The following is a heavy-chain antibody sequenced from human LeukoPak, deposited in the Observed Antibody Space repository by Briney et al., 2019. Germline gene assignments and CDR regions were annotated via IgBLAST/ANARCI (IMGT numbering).Heavy chain of an antibody. CDR1: GFTFSSYW. J-gene: IGHJ6*03. Sequence: GGSLRLSCAASGFTFSSYWMSWVRQAPGKGLEWVANIKQDGSEKYYVDSVKGRFTIYRDNAKNSLYLQMNSLRAEDTAVYYCAREKWVVPAAILGYYYYYMDVWGKGTTVTVSS. CDR3: AREKWVVPAAILGYYYYYMDV. CDR2: IKQDGSEK. D-gene: IGHD2-2*02. V-gene: IGHV3-7*01.